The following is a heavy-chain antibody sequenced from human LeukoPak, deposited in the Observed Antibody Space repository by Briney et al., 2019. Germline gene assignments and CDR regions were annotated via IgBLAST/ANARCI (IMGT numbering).Heavy chain of an antibody. J-gene: IGHJ6*02. CDR1: GGSISSGDYY. D-gene: IGHD1-1*01. CDR3: ARERLRHYYGMDV. V-gene: IGHV4-30-4*08. CDR2: IYYSGST. Sequence: SETLSLTCTVSGGSISSGDYYWSWIRQPPGKGLEWIGYIYYSGSTYYNPSLKSRVTISVDTSKNQFSLKLSSVTAADTAVYYCARERLRHYYGMDVWGQGTTVTVSS.